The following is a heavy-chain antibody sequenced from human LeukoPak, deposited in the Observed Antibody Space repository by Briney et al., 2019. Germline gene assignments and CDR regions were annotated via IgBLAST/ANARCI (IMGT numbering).Heavy chain of an antibody. V-gene: IGHV3-74*01. CDR2: IKNDGST. D-gene: IGHD3-22*01. CDR3: ARAPSEIGGYYPEYFRH. Sequence: PWGSLRLSCAASGFTFSSYWMHWVRQAPGKGLVWVSRIKNDGSTSYADSVKGRFTVSRDNAKNTVSLQMNSLRAEDTGVYYCARAPSEIGGYYPEYFRHWGQGTLVIVSS. CDR1: GFTFSSYW. J-gene: IGHJ1*01.